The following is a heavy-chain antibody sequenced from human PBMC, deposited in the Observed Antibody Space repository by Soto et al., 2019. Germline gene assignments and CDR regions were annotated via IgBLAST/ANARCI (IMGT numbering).Heavy chain of an antibody. V-gene: IGHV3-33*01. Sequence: QVQLVESGGGVVQPGRSLRLSCAASGFTFSSYGMHWVRQAPGKGLEWVAVIWYDGSNKYYADSVKGRFTISRDNSKNTLYLQMNNLRAEDTAVYYCARGLEWLVQYWGQGTLVTVSS. J-gene: IGHJ4*02. CDR2: IWYDGSNK. CDR1: GFTFSSYG. CDR3: ARGLEWLVQY. D-gene: IGHD6-19*01.